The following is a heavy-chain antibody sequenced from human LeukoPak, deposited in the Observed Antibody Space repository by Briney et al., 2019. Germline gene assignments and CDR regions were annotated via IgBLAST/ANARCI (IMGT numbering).Heavy chain of an antibody. CDR3: ARDNGYSYGLLAEGWFDP. CDR1: GFTFSSYW. Sequence: GGSLRLSCAASGFTFSSYWMGWVRQAPGKGLEWVANIKQDGSEKYYVDPVKGRFTISRDNAKNSLYLQMNSLRAEDTAVYYCARDNGYSYGLLAEGWFDPWGQGTLVTVSS. D-gene: IGHD5-18*01. J-gene: IGHJ5*02. V-gene: IGHV3-7*01. CDR2: IKQDGSEK.